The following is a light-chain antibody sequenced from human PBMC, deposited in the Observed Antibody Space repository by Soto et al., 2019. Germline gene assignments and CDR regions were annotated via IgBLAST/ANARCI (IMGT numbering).Light chain of an antibody. J-gene: IGLJ1*01. CDR3: SSYTGSSTFV. CDR1: SSDVGGYDY. CDR2: DVN. Sequence: QSALTQPASVSGSPGQSITISCTGTSSDVGGYDYVSWYQQLPGKAPKLLIYDVNNRPSGVSHRFSGSKSDNTASLAISGLQAEDEADYYCSSYTGSSTFVFGTGTKVTVL. V-gene: IGLV2-14*01.